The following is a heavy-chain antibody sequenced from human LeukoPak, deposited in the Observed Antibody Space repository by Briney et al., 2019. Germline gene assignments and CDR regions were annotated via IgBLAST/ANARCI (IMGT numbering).Heavy chain of an antibody. CDR2: IYYSSST. D-gene: IGHD3-10*01. CDR1: GVSISSGGYY. V-gene: IGHV4-31*03. Sequence: PSETLSLTCTVSGVSISSGGYYWSWIRQHPGKGLEWIGYIYYSSSTYYNPSLKSRVTISVDTSKNQFSLKLSSVTAADTAVYYCARGILWFGEQKPAAFDIWGQGTMVTVSS. CDR3: ARGILWFGEQKPAAFDI. J-gene: IGHJ3*02.